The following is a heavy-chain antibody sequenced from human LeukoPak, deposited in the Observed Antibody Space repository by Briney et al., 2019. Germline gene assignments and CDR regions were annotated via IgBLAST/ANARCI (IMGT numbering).Heavy chain of an antibody. CDR3: ARAHRYAFDT. Sequence: GGSLRLFCAASGFTFSDYSMNWVRQAPGKGLEWISYVGISSGNTKYADSVKGRFTISGDSAKNSVFLQMNNLRVEDTAVYYCARAHRYAFDTWGQGTLVTVSS. CDR2: VGISSGNT. J-gene: IGHJ4*02. V-gene: IGHV3-48*04. D-gene: IGHD5-12*01. CDR1: GFTFSDYS.